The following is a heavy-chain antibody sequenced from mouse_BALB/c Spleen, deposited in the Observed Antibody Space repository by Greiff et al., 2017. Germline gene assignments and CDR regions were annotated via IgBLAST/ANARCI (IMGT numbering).Heavy chain of an antibody. D-gene: IGHD2-1*01. Sequence: EVQGVESGGGLVQPGGSLKLSCAASGFDFSRYWMSWVRQAPGKGLEWIGEINPDSSTINYTPSLKDKFIISRDNAKNTLYLQMSKVRSEDTALYYCARHGNYEGFAYWGQGTLVTVSA. CDR2: INPDSSTI. CDR1: GFDFSRYW. J-gene: IGHJ3*01. V-gene: IGHV4-1*02. CDR3: ARHGNYEGFAY.